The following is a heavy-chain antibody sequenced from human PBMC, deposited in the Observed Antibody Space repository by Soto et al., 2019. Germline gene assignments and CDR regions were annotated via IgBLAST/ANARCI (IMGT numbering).Heavy chain of an antibody. D-gene: IGHD2-8*02. CDR1: GGTFSSYA. J-gene: IGHJ6*02. CDR2: IIPIFGTA. Sequence: GASVKVSCKASGGTFSSYAISWVRQAPGQGLEWMGGIIPIFGTANYAQNVKGRVVMTTEISTNTVYMELRSLRSDDSAMYYCGRCRTDSYAMDVWGQGTTVTVSS. V-gene: IGHV1-69*05. CDR3: GRCRTDSYAMDV.